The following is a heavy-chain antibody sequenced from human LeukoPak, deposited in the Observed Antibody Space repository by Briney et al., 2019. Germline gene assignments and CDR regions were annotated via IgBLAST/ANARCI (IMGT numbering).Heavy chain of an antibody. CDR1: GFTFSSYV. V-gene: IGHV3-23*01. CDR3: AKKVAGRNPFDY. D-gene: IGHD6-19*01. J-gene: IGHJ4*02. Sequence: GGSLRLPCAASGFTFSSYVMGWVRQIPGQGLEWVSVISGGGDSTNHADSVKGRFTISRDNSKNTVYLQMNSLRAEDTAVYYCAKKVAGRNPFDYWGQGTLVTVSS. CDR2: ISGGGDST.